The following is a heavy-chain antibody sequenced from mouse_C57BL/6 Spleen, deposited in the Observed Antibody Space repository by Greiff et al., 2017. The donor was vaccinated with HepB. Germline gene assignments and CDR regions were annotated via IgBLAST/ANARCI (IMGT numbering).Heavy chain of an antibody. Sequence: VQLVESGPGLVQPSPSLSITCTVSGFSLTSYGVHWVRQSPGKGLEWLGVIWSGGSTDYNAAFISRLSISKDNSKSQVFFKMNSLQADDTAIYYCARNKIYYYGSSYVWYFDVWGTGTTVTVSS. J-gene: IGHJ1*03. D-gene: IGHD1-1*01. CDR2: IWSGGST. CDR1: GFSLTSYG. V-gene: IGHV2-2*01. CDR3: ARNKIYYYGSSYVWYFDV.